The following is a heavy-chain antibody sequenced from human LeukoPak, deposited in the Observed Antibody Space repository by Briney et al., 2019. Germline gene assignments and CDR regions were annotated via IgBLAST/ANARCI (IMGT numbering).Heavy chain of an antibody. CDR3: AKYKSYHGDYYMDV. CDR2: ISWNSGSI. D-gene: IGHD3-10*01. V-gene: IGHV3-9*03. J-gene: IGHJ6*03. Sequence: GRSLRLSCAASGFTFDDYAMHWVRHAPGKGLEWVSGISWNSGSIGYADSVKGRFTISRDNAKNSLYLQMNSLRAEDMALYYCAKYKSYHGDYYMDVWGKGTTVTVSS. CDR1: GFTFDDYA.